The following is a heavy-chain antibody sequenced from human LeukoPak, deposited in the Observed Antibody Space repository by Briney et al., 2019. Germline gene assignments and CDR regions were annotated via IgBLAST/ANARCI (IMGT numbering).Heavy chain of an antibody. CDR1: GFTFSSYA. V-gene: IGHV3-23*01. D-gene: IGHD3-3*01. J-gene: IGHJ4*02. CDR3: AKAGTIFGVVILSDY. Sequence: GGSLRLSCAASGFTFSSYAMSWVRQAPGKGLEWVSAISGSGDSTYYADSVKGRFTISRDNSKNTLYLQMNSLRAEDTAVYYCAKAGTIFGVVILSDYWGQGTLVTVSS. CDR2: ISGSGDST.